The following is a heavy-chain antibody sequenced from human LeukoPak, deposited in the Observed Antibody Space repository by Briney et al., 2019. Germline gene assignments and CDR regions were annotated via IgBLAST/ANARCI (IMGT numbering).Heavy chain of an antibody. CDR1: GFTFNSYA. CDR3: ASDPSGPRGY. D-gene: IGHD2-8*02. J-gene: IGHJ4*02. CDR2: ISGSGGST. V-gene: IGHV3-23*01. Sequence: GGSLRLSCAASGFTFNSYAMSWVRQAAGKGLEWVSSISGSGGSTYYADSVKGRFTISRDNSKNTLYLQMNSLRAEDTAVYYCASDPSGPRGYWGQGTLVTVSS.